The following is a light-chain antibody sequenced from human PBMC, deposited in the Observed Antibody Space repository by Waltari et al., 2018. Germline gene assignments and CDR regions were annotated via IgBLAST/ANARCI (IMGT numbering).Light chain of an antibody. CDR2: VVT. CDR1: SSDVGSFNL. J-gene: IGLJ3*02. CDR3: CSYATSSWV. V-gene: IGLV2-23*02. Sequence: QSALTQPASVSGSPGQSITISCTGTSSDVGSFNLVSWYQQHPGKAPKLIIYVVTKLPAGFANRFSCATSGNTASLTFSVHQAEDESDYYCCSYATSSWVFGGGTRLTVL.